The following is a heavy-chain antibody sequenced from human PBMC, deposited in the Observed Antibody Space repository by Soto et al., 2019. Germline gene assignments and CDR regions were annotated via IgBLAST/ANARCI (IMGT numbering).Heavy chain of an antibody. J-gene: IGHJ4*02. CDR1: GFSFSDYY. Sequence: QEQLVESGGGLVKPGGSLRLSCAASGFSFSDYYMSWIRQAPGKGLEWVSYIRSSGNTIHYADSVKDRFTISRDNAKNSLFLQMNSLRVEDTAVYYCARVTHYFDYWGQGTLVAVSS. CDR3: ARVTHYFDY. V-gene: IGHV3-11*01. CDR2: IRSSGNTI. D-gene: IGHD2-15*01.